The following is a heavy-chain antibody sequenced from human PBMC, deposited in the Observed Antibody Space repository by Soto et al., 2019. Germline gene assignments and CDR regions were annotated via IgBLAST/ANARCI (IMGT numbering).Heavy chain of an antibody. J-gene: IGHJ6*02. V-gene: IGHV4-59*01. CDR2: SYYSGST. Sequence: PSETLSLTCTVSGGSISSYYWSWIRLPPGKGLEWIGFSYYSGSTNYNPSLKSRVTITVDTSKNQFSLKLSSVTAADTAVYYCGSDPGIQLWCSPYYYGMDVWGQGTTVTVSS. CDR1: GGSISSYY. CDR3: GSDPGIQLWCSPYYYGMDV. D-gene: IGHD5-18*01.